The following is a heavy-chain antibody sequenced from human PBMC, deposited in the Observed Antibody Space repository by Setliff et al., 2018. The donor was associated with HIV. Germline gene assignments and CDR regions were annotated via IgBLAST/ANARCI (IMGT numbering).Heavy chain of an antibody. CDR1: GGTISNNNYH. D-gene: IGHD1-1*01. V-gene: IGHV4-39*07. CDR2: IYHSGST. Sequence: SETLSLTCSVSGGTISNNNYHWSWVRQPPGKGLEWIGEIYHSGSTYYNPSLKSRVTISVDTSKNQFSLMLDSVTAADTAVYYCARNSQKGIQPLLLASWGPGTLVTVSS. J-gene: IGHJ4*02. CDR3: ARNSQKGIQPLLLAS.